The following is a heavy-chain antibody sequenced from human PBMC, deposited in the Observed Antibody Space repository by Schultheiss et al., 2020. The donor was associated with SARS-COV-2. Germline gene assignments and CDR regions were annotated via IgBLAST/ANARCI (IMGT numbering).Heavy chain of an antibody. CDR1: GYSFSGYY. V-gene: IGHV1-2*02. J-gene: IGHJ4*02. D-gene: IGHD2-15*01. CDR2: INPNSGDT. Sequence: ASVKVSCKASGYSFSGYYIHWVRQAPGQGLEWMGWINPNSGDTNYSQKFQGRVTMTRAASISETYMELSRLRSDDTAMYFCARDQCSEGSCPLFRFWGQGAPVTVSS. CDR3: ARDQCSEGSCPLFRF.